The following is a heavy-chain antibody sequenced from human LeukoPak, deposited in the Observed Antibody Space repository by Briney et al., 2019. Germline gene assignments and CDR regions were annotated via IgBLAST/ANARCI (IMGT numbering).Heavy chain of an antibody. Sequence: SDTLSLTCTVSGGSISSSSYYWGWIRQPPGKGLEWIGSIYYSGSTYYNPSLKSRVTISVDTSKNQFSLKLSSVTAADTAVYYCARQGRGLYDSSGYYIDYWGQGTLVTVSS. V-gene: IGHV4-39*01. CDR2: IYYSGST. CDR3: ARQGRGLYDSSGYYIDY. D-gene: IGHD3-22*01. CDR1: GGSISSSSYY. J-gene: IGHJ4*02.